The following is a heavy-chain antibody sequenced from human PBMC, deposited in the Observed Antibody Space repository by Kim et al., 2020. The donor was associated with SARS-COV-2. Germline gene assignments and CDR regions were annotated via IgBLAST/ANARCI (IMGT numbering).Heavy chain of an antibody. J-gene: IGHJ4*02. CDR1: GDSVSNNRAA. D-gene: IGHD2-15*01. Sequence: SQTLSLTCAISGDSVSNNRAAWNWIRQSPSRGLEWLGRTYYTSKWIYDYAASVKSRITINPDTSKNQFSLQLTSVTPEDTAMYYCARGYDRKYAYWGQGILVTVSS. CDR3: ARGYDRKYAY. V-gene: IGHV6-1*01. CDR2: TYYTSKWIY.